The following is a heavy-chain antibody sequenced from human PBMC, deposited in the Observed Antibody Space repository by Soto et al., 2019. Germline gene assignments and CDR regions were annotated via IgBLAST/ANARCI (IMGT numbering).Heavy chain of an antibody. Sequence: GASVKVSCKASGGTFSSYTISWVRQAPGQGLEWMGRIIPILGIANYAQKFQGRVTITADKSTSTAYMELSSLRSEDTAVYYCARDESYSSSSGRVGLFWFDPWGQGTLVTVSS. CDR3: ARDESYSSSSGRVGLFWFDP. V-gene: IGHV1-69*04. D-gene: IGHD6-6*01. CDR1: GGTFSSYT. CDR2: IIPILGIA. J-gene: IGHJ5*02.